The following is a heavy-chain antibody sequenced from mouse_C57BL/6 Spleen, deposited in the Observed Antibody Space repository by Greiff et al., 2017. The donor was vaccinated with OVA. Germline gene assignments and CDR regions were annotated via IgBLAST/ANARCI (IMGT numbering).Heavy chain of an antibody. CDR2: IWSGGST. V-gene: IGHV2-2*01. J-gene: IGHJ1*03. D-gene: IGHD2-1*01. CDR1: GFSLTSYG. CDR3: ARTPIYYGQLGYFDV. Sequence: QVQLKESGPGLVQPSQSLSITCPASGFSLTSYGVHWVRQSPGKGLEWLGVIWSGGSTDYNAAFISSLSIRKDNSKSQVFFKMNSLQADDTAIYYGARTPIYYGQLGYFDVWGTGTTVTVSS.